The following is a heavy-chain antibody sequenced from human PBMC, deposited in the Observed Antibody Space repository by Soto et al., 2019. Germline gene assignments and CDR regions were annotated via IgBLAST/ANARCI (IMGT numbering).Heavy chain of an antibody. CDR2: INQYGTT. Sequence: QVQLQQWGAGLLKPSETLSLICAVSGESLSDHYWSWIRQSPGKGLAWIGDINQYGTTNYNPSLKSRVTISADTSKNQFFLRLASVTAADTAIYYCARGAHISGVTRCFDPWGQGTLVTVSS. J-gene: IGHJ5*02. V-gene: IGHV4-34*01. CDR1: GESLSDHY. D-gene: IGHD1-20*01. CDR3: ARGAHISGVTRCFDP.